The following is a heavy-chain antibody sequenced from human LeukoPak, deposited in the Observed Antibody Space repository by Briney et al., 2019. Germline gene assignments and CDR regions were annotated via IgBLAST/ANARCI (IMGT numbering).Heavy chain of an antibody. CDR3: AKVTYGSGTYGAFDY. CDR1: GFTFSSHG. V-gene: IGHV3-23*01. Sequence: PGGSLRLSCAASGFTFSSHGMSWVRQAPGKGPEWVSTISGSGDNTYYADSVKGRFTISRDNSKNTLYLQMSSLRAEDTAVYYCAKVTYGSGTYGAFDYWGQGTLVTVSS. D-gene: IGHD3-10*01. CDR2: ISGSGDNT. J-gene: IGHJ4*02.